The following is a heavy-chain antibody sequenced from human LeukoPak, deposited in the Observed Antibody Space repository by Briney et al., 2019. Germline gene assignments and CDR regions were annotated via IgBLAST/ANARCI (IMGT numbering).Heavy chain of an antibody. D-gene: IGHD2-21*01. J-gene: IGHJ6*02. CDR3: VKDRCDRATCPEV. V-gene: IGHV3-23*01. CDR1: GFTFSTYA. Sequence: GGSLRLSCAASGFTFSTYAMSWVRQAPGEGLQWVSGISNSGDSTYYLDSVKGRFTISRDNSKNTLHLQMSSLRAEDTALYYCVKDRCDRATCPEVWGQGTTVTVSS. CDR2: ISNSGDST.